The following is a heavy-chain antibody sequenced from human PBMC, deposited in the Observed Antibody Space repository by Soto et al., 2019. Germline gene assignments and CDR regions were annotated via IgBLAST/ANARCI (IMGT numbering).Heavy chain of an antibody. CDR1: GLTFSGHW. V-gene: IGHV3-7*03. CDR2: IKPDGSET. Sequence: SGGSLRLSCAASGLTFSGHWMTWVRQTPGEGLQWVAAIKPDGSETFYVDSVRGRFTISRDNARNSLFLQMDSLRAEDTAVYYCKSRPSGMTYHAAFDFWGQGTLVTVSS. D-gene: IGHD2-21*02. J-gene: IGHJ4*02. CDR3: KSRPSGMTYHAAFDF.